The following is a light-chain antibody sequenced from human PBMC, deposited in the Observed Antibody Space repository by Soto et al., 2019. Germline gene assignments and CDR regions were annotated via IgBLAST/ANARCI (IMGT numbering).Light chain of an antibody. Sequence: EIVLTQSPGTLSLSPWERATLSCRASQFLSRNLAWYQQRPGQPPRLLIYAASTRATGIPDRFSGSGSGTDFTLTISSLEPEDFAVYYCQQRSNWPPITFGQGTRLEIK. V-gene: IGKV3-11*01. J-gene: IGKJ5*01. CDR3: QQRSNWPPIT. CDR1: QFLSRN. CDR2: AAS.